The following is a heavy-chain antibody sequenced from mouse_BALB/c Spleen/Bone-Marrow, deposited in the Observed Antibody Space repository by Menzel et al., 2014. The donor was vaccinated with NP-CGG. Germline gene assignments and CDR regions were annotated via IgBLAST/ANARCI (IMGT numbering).Heavy chain of an antibody. Sequence: EVQVVESGGDLVKPGESLKLSCAASGFTFSSYGMSWVRQTPDKRLEWVATISSGGSYTYYPDSVKGRFTISRDNAKNTLYLQMSSLKSEDTAMYYCARGGGAYYGNYWFAYWGQGTLVTVSA. CDR2: ISSGGSYT. J-gene: IGHJ3*01. D-gene: IGHD2-10*01. CDR3: ARGGGAYYGNYWFAY. CDR1: GFTFSSYG. V-gene: IGHV5-6*01.